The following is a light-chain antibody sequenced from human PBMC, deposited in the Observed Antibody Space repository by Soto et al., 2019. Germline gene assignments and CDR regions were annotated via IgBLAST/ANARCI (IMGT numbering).Light chain of an antibody. V-gene: IGLV1-40*01. CDR3: GTWDSSLSAWV. CDR2: KNN. J-gene: IGLJ3*02. Sequence: QSVLTQPPSVSGAPGQTITMSCTGSGSNVGASYDVHWYQVLPGAGPRLLIYKNNNRPSGVPDRFSGSKSGTSASLAITGLRAEDEADYYCGTWDSSLSAWVFGGGTKLTVL. CDR1: GSNVGASYD.